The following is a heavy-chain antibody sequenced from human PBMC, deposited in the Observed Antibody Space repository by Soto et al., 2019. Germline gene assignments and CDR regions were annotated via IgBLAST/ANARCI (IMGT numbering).Heavy chain of an antibody. CDR1: GGSFSGYY. D-gene: IGHD2-8*02. CDR3: ARDKNTGLFXY. CDR2: INHSGST. Sequence: SETLSLTCAVYGGSFSGYYWTWIRQPPGTGLEWIGEINHSGSTNYNPSLKSRVTISVDTSKNQFSLKLTSVTAADTAVYYCARDKNTGLFXYWSQGTLVTVSS. J-gene: IGHJ4*02. V-gene: IGHV4-34*01.